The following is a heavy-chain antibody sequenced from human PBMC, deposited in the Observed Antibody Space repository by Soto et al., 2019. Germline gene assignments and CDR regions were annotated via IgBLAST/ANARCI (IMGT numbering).Heavy chain of an antibody. CDR3: ARGNLLDVVVVAATPGYYYYYMDV. V-gene: IGHV4-34*01. CDR1: GGCFSGYS. J-gene: IGHJ6*03. D-gene: IGHD2-15*01. Sequence: QVQLQQWGAGLLKPSGTLSLTCAVYGGCFSGYSWSWIRQPPGKGLEGIGEINHGGSTNYNPYLKRRVTISVDTSKNQCSLQLSSVTAADTAVYYCARGNLLDVVVVAATPGYYYYYMDVWGKGTTVTVSS. CDR2: INHGGST.